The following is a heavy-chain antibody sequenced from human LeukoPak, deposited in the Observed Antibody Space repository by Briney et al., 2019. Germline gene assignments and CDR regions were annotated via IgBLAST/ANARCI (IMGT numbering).Heavy chain of an antibody. CDR1: GYTFTTYG. D-gene: IGHD2-15*01. Sequence: GASVTVSFKSSGYTFTTYGISWVRQAPGQGQEWMGWVSAYNGNRNYAQKLQGRLTMTPDTSANTAYMELGSLRSDDTAVYYCARGDCSGGSCYLPEYFQHWGQGTLVTVSS. CDR2: VSAYNGNR. J-gene: IGHJ1*01. V-gene: IGHV1-18*01. CDR3: ARGDCSGGSCYLPEYFQH.